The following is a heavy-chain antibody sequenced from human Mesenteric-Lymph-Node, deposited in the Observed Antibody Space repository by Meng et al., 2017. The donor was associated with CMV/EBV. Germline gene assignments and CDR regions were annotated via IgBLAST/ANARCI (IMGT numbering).Heavy chain of an antibody. CDR2: LSYDGSDK. J-gene: IGHJ4*02. V-gene: IGHV3-30-3*01. CDR3: ARGRVVVVAMGFGY. D-gene: IGHD2-21*01. Sequence: SGVTFCSYAIHGFRQAPGKGLEWVTLLSYDGSDKYYADSMKDRFTITRDTSKNTLYLQMNSLRAEDTAMYYCARGRVVVVAMGFGYWGQGTLVTVSS. CDR1: GVTFCSYA.